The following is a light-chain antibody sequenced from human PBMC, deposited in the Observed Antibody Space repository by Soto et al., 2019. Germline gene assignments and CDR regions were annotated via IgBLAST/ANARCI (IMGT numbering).Light chain of an antibody. Sequence: DIQLTQSPSFLSASLGDRDTITCRASQGISSYLAWYQQKPGNVPKLLIYAASTLQSGVPSRFSGSGFGTKFTLTISSLQPEDFATYYCQQVNSYPITLGQGTRLEIK. J-gene: IGKJ5*01. V-gene: IGKV1-9*01. CDR2: AAS. CDR3: QQVNSYPIT. CDR1: QGISSY.